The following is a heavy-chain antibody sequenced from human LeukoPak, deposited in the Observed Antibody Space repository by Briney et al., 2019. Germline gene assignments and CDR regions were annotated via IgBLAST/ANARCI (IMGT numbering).Heavy chain of an antibody. CDR3: ARAVGRSASPETAMDALDY. D-gene: IGHD5-18*01. J-gene: IGHJ4*02. Sequence: EGSLRLSCAASGFTFSRNGMHWVRQAPGKGLEWVALIWFDGSKQYYADSVKGRLTISRDNSKNMLFLQITNLRAEDTALYYCARAVGRSASPETAMDALDYWGRGTLVTVSS. CDR2: IWFDGSKQ. CDR1: GFTFSRNG. V-gene: IGHV3-33*01.